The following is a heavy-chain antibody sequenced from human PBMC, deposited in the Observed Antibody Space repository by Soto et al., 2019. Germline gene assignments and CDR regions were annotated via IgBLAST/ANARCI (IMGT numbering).Heavy chain of an antibody. V-gene: IGHV4-4*02. CDR1: GASITSSDW. CDR2: IYHSGTT. Sequence: PSETLSLTCAVSGASITSSDWWNWVRQPPGKGLEWIGEIYHSGTTIYNPSLKSRVTISVDESKNHFSLKLTSMTAADTAVYYCARDFKAPKDAWAFDYWGQGAPVTV. D-gene: IGHD3-16*01. J-gene: IGHJ4*02. CDR3: ARDFKAPKDAWAFDY.